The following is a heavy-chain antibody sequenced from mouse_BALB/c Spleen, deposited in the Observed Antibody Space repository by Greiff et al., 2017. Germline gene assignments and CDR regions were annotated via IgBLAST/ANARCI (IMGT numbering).Heavy chain of an antibody. V-gene: IGHV1S137*01. CDR1: GYTFTDYA. CDR3: ARRRFYYGSSLDY. Sequence: VMLVESGAELVRPGVSVKISCKGSGYTFTDYAMHWVKQSHAKSLEWIGVISTYYGDASYNQKFKGKATMTVDKSSSTAYMELARLTSEDSAIYYCARRRFYYGSSLDYWGQGTTLTVSS. D-gene: IGHD1-1*01. J-gene: IGHJ2*01. CDR2: ISTYYGDA.